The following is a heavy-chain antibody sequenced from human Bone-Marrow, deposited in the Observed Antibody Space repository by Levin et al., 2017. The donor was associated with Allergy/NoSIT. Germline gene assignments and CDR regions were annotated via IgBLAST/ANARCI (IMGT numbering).Heavy chain of an antibody. Sequence: PGGSLRLSCAASGFTFSSYGMHWVRQAPGKGLEWVAVISYDGSNKYYADSVKGRFTISRDNSKNTLYLQMNSLRAEDTAVYYCAKAALLTTWIQLWLGRWGQGTLVTVSS. CDR3: AKAALLTTWIQLWLGR. V-gene: IGHV3-30*18. J-gene: IGHJ4*02. CDR1: GFTFSSYG. CDR2: ISYDGSNK. D-gene: IGHD5-18*01.